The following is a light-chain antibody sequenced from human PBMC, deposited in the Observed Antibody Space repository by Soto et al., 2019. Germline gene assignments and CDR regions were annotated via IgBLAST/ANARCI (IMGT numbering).Light chain of an antibody. V-gene: IGLV2-14*01. J-gene: IGLJ1*01. Sequence: QSALTQPASVSGSPGQSITISCTGTSSDVGGYNYASWYQQHPGKAPKLMIYDVSNRPSGVSNRFSGSKSGNTASLTISGLQAEDEADYYCSSYTSSSTPYVFGTGTQLTVL. CDR1: SSDVGGYNY. CDR2: DVS. CDR3: SSYTSSSTPYV.